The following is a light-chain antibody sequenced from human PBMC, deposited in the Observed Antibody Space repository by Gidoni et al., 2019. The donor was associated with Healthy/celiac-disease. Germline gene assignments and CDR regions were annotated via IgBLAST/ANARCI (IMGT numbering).Light chain of an antibody. Sequence: TVSTQSPGTLSLSPGERATLSCRASQSVSSSYLAWYQQKPGPPPRLLIYDASSRATGIPDRCSGSGAGTDFTLTISRLEPEDVAVYYCQQYGSSPPRITFGPGTKVDIK. CDR2: DAS. CDR3: QQYGSSPPRIT. V-gene: IGKV3-20*01. J-gene: IGKJ3*01. CDR1: QSVSSSY.